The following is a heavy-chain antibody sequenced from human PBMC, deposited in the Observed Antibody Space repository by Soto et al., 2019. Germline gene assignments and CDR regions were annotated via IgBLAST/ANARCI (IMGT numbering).Heavy chain of an antibody. CDR2: IIPLLGTP. V-gene: IGHV1-69*01. D-gene: IGHD6-6*01. CDR1: GGTFSSYA. CDR3: ARESSSPNYYYYGMDV. Sequence: QVQLVQSGAEVKKPGSSVKVSCRASGGTFSSYAVSWVRQAPGQGLEWMGVIIPLLGTPKYAQKFQGRVTITADDSARTAYMELSSLRSEDTAVYYCARESSSPNYYYYGMDVWGQGTTVTDSS. J-gene: IGHJ6*02.